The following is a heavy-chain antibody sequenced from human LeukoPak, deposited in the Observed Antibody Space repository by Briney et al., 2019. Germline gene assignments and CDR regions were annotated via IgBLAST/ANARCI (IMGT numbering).Heavy chain of an antibody. CDR3: ARIGQWLVRFFDY. D-gene: IGHD6-19*01. Sequence: PSETLSLTCTVSGASISSYYWSWIRQPPGKGLEWIGEINHSGSTNYNPSLKSRVTISVDTSKNQFSLKLSSVTAADTAVYYCARIGQWLVRFFDYWGRGTLVTVSS. CDR1: GASISSYY. CDR2: INHSGST. J-gene: IGHJ4*02. V-gene: IGHV4-34*01.